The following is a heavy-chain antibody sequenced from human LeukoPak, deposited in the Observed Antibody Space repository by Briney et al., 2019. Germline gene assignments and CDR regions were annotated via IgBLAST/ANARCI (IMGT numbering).Heavy chain of an antibody. CDR2: MNPNSGDT. CDR1: GYTFTGYY. J-gene: IGHJ4*02. V-gene: IGHV1-8*02. CDR3: ARLCSSTSCYRDDY. Sequence: ASVKVSCKASGYTFTGYYMHWVRQAPGQGLEWMGWMNPNSGDTGYAQKFQGRVTMTRNTSISTAYMELSSLRSEDTAVYYCARLCSSTSCYRDDYWGQGTLVTVSS. D-gene: IGHD2-2*01.